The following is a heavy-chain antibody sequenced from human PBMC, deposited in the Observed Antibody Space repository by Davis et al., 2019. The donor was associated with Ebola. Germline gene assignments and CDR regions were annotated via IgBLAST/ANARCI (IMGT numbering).Heavy chain of an antibody. CDR3: VRFVYRAADTFDV. CDR2: VSYDGRNK. D-gene: IGHD2/OR15-2a*01. CDR1: GFSFSSYA. Sequence: PGGPLRLSCAASGFSFSSYAMHWVRQAPGKGLEWVAVVSYDGRNKYYGDPVQGRFTISRDNSKNTLYLQMNSLRTEDTAIYHCVRFVYRAADTFDVWGRGTMVTVSS. J-gene: IGHJ3*01. V-gene: IGHV3-30*04.